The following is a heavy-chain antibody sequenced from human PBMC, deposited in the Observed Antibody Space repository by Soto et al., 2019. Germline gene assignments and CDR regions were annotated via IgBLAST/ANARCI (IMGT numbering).Heavy chain of an antibody. Sequence: SGPTLVNPTQTLTLTCTFSGFSLSTSGVGVGWIRQPPGKALEWLALIYWDDDKRYSPSLKSRLTITKDTSKNQVVLTMTNMDPVDTATYYCAHSALQEGEGSTLYYMAVSTKGTTVTVSS. D-gene: IGHD1-1*01. V-gene: IGHV2-5*02. CDR2: IYWDDDK. CDR3: AHSALQEGEGSTLYYMAV. CDR1: GFSLSTSGVG. J-gene: IGHJ6*03.